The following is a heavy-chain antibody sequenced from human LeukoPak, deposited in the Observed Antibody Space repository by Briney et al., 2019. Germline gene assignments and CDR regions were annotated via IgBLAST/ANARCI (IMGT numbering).Heavy chain of an antibody. Sequence: HGESLKISCTGSGNSFTNNWIAWVRQMPGKGLEWIGIINPDNSDTRYSSPFQGQVTISADKSISTAYLQWSSLKASDTAMYYCAKRRNDVRDTSTGDPDYWGQGTLVTVSS. CDR1: GNSFTNNW. J-gene: IGHJ4*02. CDR2: INPDNSDT. D-gene: IGHD3-16*02. V-gene: IGHV5-51*01. CDR3: AKRRNDVRDTSTGDPDY.